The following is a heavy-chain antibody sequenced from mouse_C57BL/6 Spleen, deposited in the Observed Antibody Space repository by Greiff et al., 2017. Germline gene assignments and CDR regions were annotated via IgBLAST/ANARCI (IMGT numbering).Heavy chain of an antibody. Sequence: VQLQQPGAELVMPGASVKLSCKASGYTFTSYWMHWVKQRPGQGLEWIGEIDPSDSYTNYNQKFKGKSTLTVDKSSSTAYMQLSSLTSEDSAVYNCARHDYGSSAYYFDYWGQGTTVTVAS. J-gene: IGHJ2*01. V-gene: IGHV1-69*01. D-gene: IGHD1-1*01. CDR3: ARHDYGSSAYYFDY. CDR2: IDPSDSYT. CDR1: GYTFTSYW.